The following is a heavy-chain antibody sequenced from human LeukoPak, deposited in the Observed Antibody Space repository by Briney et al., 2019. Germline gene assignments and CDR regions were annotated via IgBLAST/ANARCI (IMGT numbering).Heavy chain of an antibody. D-gene: IGHD6-13*01. J-gene: IGHJ6*02. CDR2: IYYSGST. CDR3: ARDDSAAGGLYGMDV. CDR1: GGSISSYY. V-gene: IGHV4-59*01. Sequence: SETLSLTCTVPGGSISSYYWSWIRQPPGKGLEWIGYIYYSGSTNYNPSLKSRVTISVDTSKNQFSLKLSSVTAADTAVYYCARDDSAAGGLYGMDVWGQGTTVTVPS.